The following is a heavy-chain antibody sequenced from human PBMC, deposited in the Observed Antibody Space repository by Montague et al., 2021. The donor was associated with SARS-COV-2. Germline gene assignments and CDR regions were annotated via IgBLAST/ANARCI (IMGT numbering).Heavy chain of an antibody. CDR2: IYYSGST. Sequence: SETLSLTCTVSGGSISSYYWSWIRQPPGKGLEWIGYIYYSGSTNYNPSLKSRVTISVDTSKNQFSLKLSSVTAADTAVYYCARDSRTDFDWLFPDSGSYYYYMDVWSKGTTVTASS. CDR1: GGSISSYY. J-gene: IGHJ6*03. V-gene: IGHV4-59*01. D-gene: IGHD3-9*01. CDR3: ARDSRTDFDWLFPDSGSYYYYMDV.